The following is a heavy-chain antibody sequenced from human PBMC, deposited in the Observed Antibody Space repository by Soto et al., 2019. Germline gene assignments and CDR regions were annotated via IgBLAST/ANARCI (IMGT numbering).Heavy chain of an antibody. J-gene: IGHJ6*01. D-gene: IGHD2-21*01. CDR3: ARLSGDHSAFFSYGLDA. V-gene: IGHV3-74*01. CDR1: GFTFDTYW. Sequence: GGSLRLSCAASGFTFDTYWMNWVRQAPGKGPEWLSGINSDGTISSYADSVKGRFTISRDNARNTLSLQINSLRADDTAAYYCARLSGDHSAFFSYGLDAWGQENKGTVSS. CDR2: INSDGTIS.